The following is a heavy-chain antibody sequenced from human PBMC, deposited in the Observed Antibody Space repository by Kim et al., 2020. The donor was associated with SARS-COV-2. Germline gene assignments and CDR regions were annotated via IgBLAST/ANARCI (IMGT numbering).Heavy chain of an antibody. CDR2: IRGKAYGGTT. CDR1: GFTFGDYA. D-gene: IGHD3-22*01. V-gene: IGHV3-49*03. CDR3: NSNYYDSSGYRLPGRKDYYYYMDV. J-gene: IGHJ6*03. Sequence: GGSLRLSCTAPGFTFGDYAMSWFRQAPGKGLEWVGFIRGKAYGGTTEYAASVKGRFTISRDDSKSIAYLQMNSLKTEDTAVYYCNSNYYDSSGYRLPGRKDYYYYMDVWGKGTTVTVSS.